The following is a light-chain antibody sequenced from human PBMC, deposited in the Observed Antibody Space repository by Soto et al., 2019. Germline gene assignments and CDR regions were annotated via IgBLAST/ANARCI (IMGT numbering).Light chain of an antibody. CDR3: CSYAGSYV. Sequence: QSALTQPRSVSGSPGQSVTISCTGTSSDVGGYNYVSWYQQHPGQAPKLMIYDVSKRPSGVPDRFSGSKSGNTASLTISGLQAEDEADYYCCSYAGSYVFGTGTKLT. V-gene: IGLV2-11*01. CDR2: DVS. J-gene: IGLJ1*01. CDR1: SSDVGGYNY.